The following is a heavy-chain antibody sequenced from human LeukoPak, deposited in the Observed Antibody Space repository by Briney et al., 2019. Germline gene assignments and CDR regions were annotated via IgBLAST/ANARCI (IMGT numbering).Heavy chain of an antibody. J-gene: IGHJ5*02. Sequence: GGSLRLSCAASGFTFDDYAMHWVRQAPGKGLEWVSGISWNSGSIGYADSVKGRSTISRDNAKNSLYLQMNSLRAEDTALYYCAKSERLSGWFDPWGQGTLVTVSS. V-gene: IGHV3-9*01. CDR2: ISWNSGSI. CDR3: AKSERLSGWFDP. CDR1: GFTFDDYA. D-gene: IGHD1-1*01.